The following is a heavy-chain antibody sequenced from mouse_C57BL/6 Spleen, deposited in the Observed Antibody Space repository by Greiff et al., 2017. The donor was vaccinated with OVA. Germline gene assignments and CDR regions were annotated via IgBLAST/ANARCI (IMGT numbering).Heavy chain of an antibody. J-gene: IGHJ4*01. CDR3: AREGYDGYPFYAMDY. Sequence: QVQLQQPGPELVKPGASVKLSCKASGYTFTSYWMHWVKQRPGQGLEWIGNINPSNGGTNYNEKFKSKATLTVDKSSSTAYMQLSSLTSEDSAVYYCAREGYDGYPFYAMDYWGQGTSVTVSS. V-gene: IGHV1-53*01. CDR2: INPSNGGT. CDR1: GYTFTSYW. D-gene: IGHD2-3*01.